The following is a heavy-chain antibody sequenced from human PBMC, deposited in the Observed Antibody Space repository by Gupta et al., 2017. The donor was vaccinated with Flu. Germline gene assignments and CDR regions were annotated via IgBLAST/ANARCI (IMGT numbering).Heavy chain of an antibody. CDR2: IKSKADGETR. V-gene: IGHV3-15*01. CDR1: GFTFRNAW. D-gene: IGHD2-21*01. Sequence: VHLEESGGGLVKPGASLRLSCAASGFTFRNAWLNWVRQAPGKGLEWVGHIKSKADGETRDYAPPVKGRFTVSRDDSTNTVYLQMNGLKVEDTGVYYCTTVAHRTIRSFDYWGQGMLVTVSS. CDR3: TTVAHRTIRSFDY. J-gene: IGHJ4*02.